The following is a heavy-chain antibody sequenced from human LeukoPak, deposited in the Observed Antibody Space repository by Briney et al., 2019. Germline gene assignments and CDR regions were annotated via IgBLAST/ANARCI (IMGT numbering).Heavy chain of an antibody. D-gene: IGHD3-16*02. CDR2: INHSGST. Sequence: GSLRLSCAASGFTFSNAWMSWIRQPPGKGLEWIGEINHSGSTNYNPSLKSRVTISVDTSKNQFSLKLSSVTAADTAVYYCARWRSSFGIWGSYRYWGQGTLVTVSS. CDR3: ARWRSSFGIWGSYRY. CDR1: GFTFSNAW. J-gene: IGHJ4*02. V-gene: IGHV4-34*01.